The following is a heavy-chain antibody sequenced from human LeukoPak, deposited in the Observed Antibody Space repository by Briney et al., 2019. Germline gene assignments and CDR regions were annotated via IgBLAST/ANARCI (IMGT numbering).Heavy chain of an antibody. CDR3: ARGPASNTYYYDSSGYYGPYYFDY. CDR1: GFTFSSYA. Sequence: GRSLRLSCAASGFTFSSYAMHWVRQAPGKGLEWVAVISYDGSNKYCADSVKGRFTISRDNSKNTLYLQMNSLRAEDTAVYYCARGPASNTYYYDSSGYYGPYYFDYWGQGTLVTVSS. CDR2: ISYDGSNK. J-gene: IGHJ4*02. D-gene: IGHD3-22*01. V-gene: IGHV3-30*04.